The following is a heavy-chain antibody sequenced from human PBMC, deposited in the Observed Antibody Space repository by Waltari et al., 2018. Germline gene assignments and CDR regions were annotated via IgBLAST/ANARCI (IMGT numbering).Heavy chain of an antibody. D-gene: IGHD6-6*01. CDR1: GYSISSGYY. J-gene: IGHJ4*02. CDR2: IYHSGST. V-gene: IGHV4-38-2*01. CDR3: ASREYSSSSGLWAFRSLYYFDY. Sequence: QVQLQESGPGLVKPSETLSLTCAVSGYSISSGYYWGWIRQPPGKGLEWIGSIYHSGSTYYNPSLKSRVTISVDTSKNQFALKLSSVTAADTAVYYCASREYSSSSGLWAFRSLYYFDYWGQGTLVTVSS.